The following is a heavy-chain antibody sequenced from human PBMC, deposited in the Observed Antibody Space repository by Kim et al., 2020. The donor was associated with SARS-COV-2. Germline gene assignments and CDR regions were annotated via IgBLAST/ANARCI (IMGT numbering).Heavy chain of an antibody. J-gene: IGHJ1*01. CDR1: GYTFTSYA. D-gene: IGHD6-19*01. CDR2: INTNTGNQ. CDR3: ARDVFSYSSGWYVRGDEYFQH. Sequence: ASVKVSCKASGYTFTSYAMNWVRQAPGQGLEWMGWINTNTGNQTYAQGFTGRIVLSLDTSVSTAYLQISSLKAEDTAVYYCARDVFSYSSGWYVRGDEYFQHWGQGTLVTVSS. V-gene: IGHV7-4-1*02.